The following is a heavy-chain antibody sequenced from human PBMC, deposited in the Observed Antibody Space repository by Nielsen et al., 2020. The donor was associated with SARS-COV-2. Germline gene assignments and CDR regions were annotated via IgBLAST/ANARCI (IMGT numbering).Heavy chain of an antibody. CDR1: GFTFSSYE. Sequence: GGSPRLSCAASGFTFSSYEMNWVRQAPGKGLEWVSYISSSGSTIYYADSVKGRFTISRDSAKNSLYLQMNSLRAEDTAVYYCARGRYGSGSTLEYWGQGTLVTVSS. V-gene: IGHV3-48*03. CDR2: ISSSGSTI. CDR3: ARGRYGSGSTLEY. J-gene: IGHJ4*02. D-gene: IGHD3-10*01.